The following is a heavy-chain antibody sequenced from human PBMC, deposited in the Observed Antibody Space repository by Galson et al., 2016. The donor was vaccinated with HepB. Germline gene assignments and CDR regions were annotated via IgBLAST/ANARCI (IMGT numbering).Heavy chain of an antibody. CDR3: VKSMKYSGWSYLDY. CDR1: GFIFDDCA. D-gene: IGHD6-6*01. V-gene: IGHV3-43*02. Sequence: SLRLSCAASGFIFDDCAMHPVRQSAEHGPQWLPLIRGDVGRPSDALLLKGRFTVCRDNSKNSLFLQMTSLRTEDTAFYYCVKSMKYSGWSYLDYWGQGTLVTVSS. CDR2: IRGDVGRP. J-gene: IGHJ4*02.